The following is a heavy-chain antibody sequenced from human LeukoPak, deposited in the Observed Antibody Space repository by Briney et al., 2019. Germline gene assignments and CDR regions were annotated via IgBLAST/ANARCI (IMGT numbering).Heavy chain of an antibody. J-gene: IGHJ4*02. CDR1: GFTFSSYW. CDR2: IKQDGSEK. CDR3: AREVLLLGIHLQLGY. V-gene: IGHV3-7*01. Sequence: GGSLRLSCAASGFTFSSYWMSWVRQAPGKGLEWVANIKQDGSEKYYVDSVKGRFTISRDNAKNSLYLQMNGLRAEDTAVYYCAREVLLLGIHLQLGYWGQGTLVTVSS. D-gene: IGHD7-27*01.